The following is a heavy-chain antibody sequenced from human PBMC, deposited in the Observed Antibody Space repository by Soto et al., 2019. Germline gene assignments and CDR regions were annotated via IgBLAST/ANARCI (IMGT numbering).Heavy chain of an antibody. CDR1: GGTFSSYA. Sequence: QVQLVQSGAEVKKPGSSVKVSCKASGGTFSSYAISWVRQAPGQGLEWMGGIIPIFGTANYAQKFQGRVTITADESRRTAYIELSSLRSEDTSVYYCARAGVRHYDYVWGRYRYTGMDYWGQGTLVTVSS. J-gene: IGHJ4*02. CDR2: IIPIFGTA. V-gene: IGHV1-69*01. CDR3: ARAGVRHYDYVWGRYRYTGMDY. D-gene: IGHD3-16*02.